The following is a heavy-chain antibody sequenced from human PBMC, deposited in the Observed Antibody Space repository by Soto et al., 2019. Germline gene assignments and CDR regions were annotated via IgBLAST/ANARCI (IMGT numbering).Heavy chain of an antibody. CDR1: GYTFTGYY. CDR3: ARGRGSGWSSYYFDY. Sequence: ASVKVSCKASGYTFTGYYMHWVRQAPGQGLEWMGWINPNSGGTNYAQKFQGWVTMTRDTSISTAYMELSRLRSDDTAVYYCARGRGSGWSSYYFDYWGKGTLVTVSS. CDR2: INPNSGGT. D-gene: IGHD6-19*01. V-gene: IGHV1-2*04. J-gene: IGHJ4*02.